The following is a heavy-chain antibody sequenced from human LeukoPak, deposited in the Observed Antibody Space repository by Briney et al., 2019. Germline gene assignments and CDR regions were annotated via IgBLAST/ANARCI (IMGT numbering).Heavy chain of an antibody. CDR2: IRSDGSDK. CDR3: ARILDSAWGELGY. CDR1: GFTFSSYG. D-gene: IGHD6-19*01. V-gene: IGHV3-30*02. J-gene: IGHJ4*02. Sequence: GGSLRLSCAASGFTFSSYGMNWVRQAPGKGLEWVASIRSDGSDKKYADSVKGQFTISRDNSKSTLNLQMNSLRPEDTAVYYCARILDSAWGELGYWGQGTLVTVSS.